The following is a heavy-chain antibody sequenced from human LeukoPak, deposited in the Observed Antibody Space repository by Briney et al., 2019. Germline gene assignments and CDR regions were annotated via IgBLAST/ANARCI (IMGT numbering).Heavy chain of an antibody. CDR1: GYTFTVYY. V-gene: IGHV1-2*02. J-gene: IGHJ4*02. Sequence: ASVTVSCTASGYTFTVYYMHWVRQAPGQGLEWMGWINANSGDTKYAQKFQGRVTMTRDTSISTAYMELSRLRSDDTAMYYCAREISGYSDYWGQGTLVTVSS. CDR3: AREISGYSDY. D-gene: IGHD3-22*01. CDR2: INANSGDT.